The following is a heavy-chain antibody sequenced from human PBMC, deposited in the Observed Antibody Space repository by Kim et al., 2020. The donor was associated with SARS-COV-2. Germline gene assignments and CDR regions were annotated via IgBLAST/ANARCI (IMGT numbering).Heavy chain of an antibody. CDR2: ISGSGGST. D-gene: IGHD2-2*01. CDR3: AKDLRLVVVPAALGRLFDY. CDR1: GFTFSSYA. V-gene: IGHV3-23*01. J-gene: IGHJ4*02. Sequence: GGSLRLSCAASGFTFSSYAMSWVRQAPGKGLEWVSAISGSGGSTYYADSVKGRFTISRDNSKNTLYLQMNSLRAEDTAVYYCAKDLRLVVVPAALGRLFDYWGQGTLVTVSS.